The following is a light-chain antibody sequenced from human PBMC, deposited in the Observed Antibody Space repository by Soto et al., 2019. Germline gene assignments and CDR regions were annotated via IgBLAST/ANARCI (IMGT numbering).Light chain of an antibody. J-gene: IGKJ4*01. CDR3: QQYKSYPLT. Sequence: DIQMTQSPSTLSASVGDRVTITCRASQSISSWLAWYQQKPAKAPNLLIYKASTLESGVPSRFSGSGSGTEFTLTISSVQPDDFATYYCQQYKSYPLTFGGGTKVDIK. CDR1: QSISSW. CDR2: KAS. V-gene: IGKV1-5*03.